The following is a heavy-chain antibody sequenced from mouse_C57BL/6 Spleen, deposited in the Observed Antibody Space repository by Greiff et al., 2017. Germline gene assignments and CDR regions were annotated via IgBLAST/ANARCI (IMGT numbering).Heavy chain of an antibody. J-gene: IGHJ1*03. CDR1: GYTFTSYW. CDR3: ARDSNWYFDV. D-gene: IGHD2-5*01. V-gene: IGHV1-50*01. CDR2: IDPSDSYT. Sequence: VQLQQPGAELVKPGASVKLSCKASGYTFTSYWMQWVKQRPGQGLEWIGEIDPSDSYTNYNQKFKGKATLTVDTSSCTAYMQLSSLTSEDSAVYYCARDSNWYFDVWGTGTTVTVAS.